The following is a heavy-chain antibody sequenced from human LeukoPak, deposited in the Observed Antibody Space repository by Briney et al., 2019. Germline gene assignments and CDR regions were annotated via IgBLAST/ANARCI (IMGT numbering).Heavy chain of an antibody. CDR1: GFTFNPDV. CDR3: AKAPMAGTQWYDP. Sequence: GGSLRLSCAATGFTFNPDVMNSVGQAPGKGLDWFAAIDGSGRRSYYADSVKKARFNISRDNSKNTLYLQINSLLPEDTAIYYCAKAPMAGTQWYDPWGQGTLVIVSS. J-gene: IGHJ5*02. CDR2: IDGSGRRS. V-gene: IGHV3-23*01. D-gene: IGHD6-19*01.